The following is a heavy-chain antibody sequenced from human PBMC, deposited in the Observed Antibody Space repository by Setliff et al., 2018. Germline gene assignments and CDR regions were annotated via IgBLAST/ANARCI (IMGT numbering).Heavy chain of an antibody. CDR2: IYTDGST. J-gene: IGHJ5*02. D-gene: IGHD2-2*01. CDR1: GGSLSSYNY. CDR3: ARGGGGYHAAS. V-gene: IGHV4-61*09. Sequence: PSETLSLTCTVSGGSLSSYNYWSWIRQPAGKGLEWIGQIYTDGSTNYNPSLKSRVTISVDKSKNQFSLKLSSVTAADTAVYYCARGGGGYHAASWGQGILVTVSS.